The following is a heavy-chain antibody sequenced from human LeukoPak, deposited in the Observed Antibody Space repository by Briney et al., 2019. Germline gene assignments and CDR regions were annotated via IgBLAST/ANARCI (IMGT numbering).Heavy chain of an antibody. CDR2: INHSGST. D-gene: IGHD6-19*01. CDR3: ARADRLVNDR. CDR1: GGSISSSY. V-gene: IGHV4-59*01. J-gene: IGHJ4*02. Sequence: SETLSLTCTVSGGSISSSYWTWIRQPPGKGLEWIGNINHSGSTRYNPSLKSRVTIFLEMSKNQISLELHSLTATDTAVYFCARADRLVNDRWGQGTLVTVSS.